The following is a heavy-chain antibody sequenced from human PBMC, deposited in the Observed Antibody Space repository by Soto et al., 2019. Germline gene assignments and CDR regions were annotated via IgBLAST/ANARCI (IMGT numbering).Heavy chain of an antibody. J-gene: IGHJ4*02. D-gene: IGHD4-17*01. CDR1: GGSISSYY. CDR2: IYYSGST. CDR3: ARDGDPGGYQFDY. V-gene: IGHV4-59*01. Sequence: QVQLQESGPGLVKPSETLSLTCTVSGGSISSYYWSWIRQPPGKGLEWIGYIYYSGSTNYNPSLKSRVTISVDTSKNQFSLKLSSVTAADTAVYYCARDGDPGGYQFDYWGQGTLVTVSS.